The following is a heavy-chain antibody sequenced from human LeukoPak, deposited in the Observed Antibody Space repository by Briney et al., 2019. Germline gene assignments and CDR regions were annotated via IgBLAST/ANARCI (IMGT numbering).Heavy chain of an antibody. J-gene: IGHJ4*02. CDR3: ARDLAVAGTVFDY. CDR2: ISYDGSKK. Sequence: GGSLRLSCAASGFTFSSYAMHWVRQAPGKGLEGVAVISYDGSKKYYADSVKGRFTISRDNSKNTLYLQMNSLRAEDTAVYYCARDLAVAGTVFDYWGQGTLVTVSS. D-gene: IGHD6-19*01. V-gene: IGHV3-30-3*01. CDR1: GFTFSSYA.